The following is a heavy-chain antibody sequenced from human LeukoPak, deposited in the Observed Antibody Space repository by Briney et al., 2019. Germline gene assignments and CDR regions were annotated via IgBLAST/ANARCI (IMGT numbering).Heavy chain of an antibody. Sequence: ASVKVSCKASGYTFTSYDINWVRQATGQGLEWMGWMNPNSGNTGYAQKFQGRVTITADESTSTAYMELSSLRSEDTAVYYCARDGAMYYDILTGPDLGAFDIWGQGTMVTVSS. CDR3: ARDGAMYYDILTGPDLGAFDI. D-gene: IGHD3-9*01. J-gene: IGHJ3*02. V-gene: IGHV1-8*01. CDR2: MNPNSGNT. CDR1: GYTFTSYD.